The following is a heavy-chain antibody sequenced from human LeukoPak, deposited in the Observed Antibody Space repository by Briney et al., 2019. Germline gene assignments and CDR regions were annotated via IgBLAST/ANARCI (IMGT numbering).Heavy chain of an antibody. Sequence: PSETLSLTCSVSGGSIISYYWSWIRQPPGKGLEWLAFIYTDGSTNYNPSLKSRVTISVDTSSNQFSLKLSSVTAADTAVYFCAKTGNGYDPLYYYYYMDVWGKGTTVTVSS. CDR1: GGSIISYY. D-gene: IGHD5-18*01. CDR3: AKTGNGYDPLYYYYYMDV. CDR2: IYTDGST. V-gene: IGHV4-4*09. J-gene: IGHJ6*03.